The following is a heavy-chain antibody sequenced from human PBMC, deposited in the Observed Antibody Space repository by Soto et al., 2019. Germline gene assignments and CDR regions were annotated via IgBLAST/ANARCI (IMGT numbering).Heavy chain of an antibody. Sequence: SQTLALTGDISGIIVSSNGVVWIWIGQFPFRCLEWLGRTYYRSKWYYEYAESVKSRIIINPDTSKNQLSLQLNSVTPEDTGVYYCARLVGNSWIDYWGQGTLGTVSS. J-gene: IGHJ4*02. CDR2: TYYRSKWYY. CDR3: ARLVGNSWIDY. D-gene: IGHD6-13*01. V-gene: IGHV6-1*01. CDR1: GIIVSSNGVV.